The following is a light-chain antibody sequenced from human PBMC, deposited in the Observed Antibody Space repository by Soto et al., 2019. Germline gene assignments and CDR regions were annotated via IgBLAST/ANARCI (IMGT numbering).Light chain of an antibody. CDR2: AAS. J-gene: IGKJ1*01. V-gene: IGKV1-8*01. CDR1: QGISSY. Sequence: IRMTQSPSSLSASTGDRVTITCRASQGISSYLAWYQQKPGKAPKLLIYAASTLQSGVPSRFSGSGSGTDFTLTISSLQSEDFATYHCQQYSTYPLTFGQGSKVEIK. CDR3: QQYSTYPLT.